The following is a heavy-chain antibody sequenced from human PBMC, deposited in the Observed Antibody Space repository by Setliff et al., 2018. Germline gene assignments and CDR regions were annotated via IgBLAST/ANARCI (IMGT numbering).Heavy chain of an antibody. CDR3: VRDRTAYSYGLDV. CDR1: GESFSNNY. J-gene: IGHJ6*02. CDR2: SNHGGST. Sequence: PSETLSLTCSVYGESFSNNYWSWIRQTPGKGLEWIGESNHGGSTNFNPSLKTRVTMSVDTSKNQFALNLRSVTAADAAVYYCVRDRTAYSYGLDVWGQGTTVTVSS. D-gene: IGHD5-18*01. V-gene: IGHV4-34*01.